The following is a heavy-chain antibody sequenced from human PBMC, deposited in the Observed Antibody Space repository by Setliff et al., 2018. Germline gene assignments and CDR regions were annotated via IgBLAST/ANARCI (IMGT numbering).Heavy chain of an antibody. V-gene: IGHV3-23*01. J-gene: IGHJ4*02. CDR1: GVTFITYA. D-gene: IGHD5-18*01. CDR3: ATTRVWIPVLDS. CDR2: IGGNGVTT. Sequence: GGSLRLSCAASGVTFITYAWSWVRQAPGKGLEWVATIGGNGVTTFYTDSVKGRFTISRENSKMYLQMDSLRAEDTALYYCATTRVWIPVLDSCGQGTLVTVSS.